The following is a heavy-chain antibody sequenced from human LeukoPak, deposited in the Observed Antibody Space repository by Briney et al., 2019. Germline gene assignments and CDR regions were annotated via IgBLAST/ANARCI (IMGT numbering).Heavy chain of an antibody. CDR3: ARDYEVGNDYFNWFDP. D-gene: IGHD2/OR15-2a*01. Sequence: GASVKVSCKASGYTFTGYYMHWVRQAPGQGLEWMGWINPNSGGTNYAQKFQGRVTMTRDTSISTAYMELSRLRSDDTAVYYCARDYEVGNDYFNWFDPWGQGTLVTVSS. V-gene: IGHV1-2*02. CDR2: INPNSGGT. CDR1: GYTFTGYY. J-gene: IGHJ5*02.